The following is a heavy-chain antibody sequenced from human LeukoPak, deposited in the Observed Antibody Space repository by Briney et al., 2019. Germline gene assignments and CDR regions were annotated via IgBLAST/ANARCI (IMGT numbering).Heavy chain of an antibody. V-gene: IGHV3-23*01. CDR3: ARRDILTGNPLGY. Sequence: PGGSLRLSCAASDFSFITYAMSWVRQAPGKGLEWVSTISGGGDATYYADSVKGRFTISRDNSKNTLYLQMNSLRAEDTAVYYCARRDILTGNPLGYWGQGTLVTVSS. D-gene: IGHD3-9*01. CDR1: DFSFITYA. CDR2: ISGGGDAT. J-gene: IGHJ4*02.